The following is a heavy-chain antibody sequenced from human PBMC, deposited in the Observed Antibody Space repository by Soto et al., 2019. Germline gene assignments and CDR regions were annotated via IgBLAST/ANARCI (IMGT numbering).Heavy chain of an antibody. CDR2: LIPIFGTA. CDR1: GGTFSSYA. V-gene: IGHV1-69*01. Sequence: QVQLVQSGAEVKKPGSSVKVSCKASGGTFSSYAISWVRQAPGQGLEWMGGLIPIFGTANYAQKFQGRVTITADESTSTAYMELSSLRSEDTAVYYCAREGLDTAMVTDYYYYGIDVWGQGTTVTVSS. CDR3: AREGLDTAMVTDYYYYGIDV. J-gene: IGHJ6*02. D-gene: IGHD5-18*01.